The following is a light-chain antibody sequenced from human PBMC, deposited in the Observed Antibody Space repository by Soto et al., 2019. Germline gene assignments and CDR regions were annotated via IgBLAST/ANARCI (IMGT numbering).Light chain of an antibody. J-gene: IGKJ4*01. V-gene: IGKV3-11*01. Sequence: EIVLTQSPVTLSLSPGERATLSCRASQSVTTFLAWYQQKPGQAPKLLIYNASKIHSGIPARFSGSGSGTDFTLTISSLEPEDFAVYYCQQRTSWPLTFGGGTKVEIK. CDR1: QSVTTF. CDR2: NAS. CDR3: QQRTSWPLT.